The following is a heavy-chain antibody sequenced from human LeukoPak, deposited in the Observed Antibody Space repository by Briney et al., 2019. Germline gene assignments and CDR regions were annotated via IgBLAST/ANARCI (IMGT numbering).Heavy chain of an antibody. V-gene: IGHV3-7*01. D-gene: IGHD3-16*01. J-gene: IGHJ6*03. CDR1: GFIFSSYW. CDR3: ARDRRFTHMDV. CDR2: IKQDGSEK. Sequence: PGGSLRLSCAASGFIFSSYWMSWVRQAPGKGLEWVANIKQDGSEKYYVDSVKGRFTISRDNAKNSLYLQMNSLRAEDTAVYYCARDRRFTHMDVWGKGTTVTVSS.